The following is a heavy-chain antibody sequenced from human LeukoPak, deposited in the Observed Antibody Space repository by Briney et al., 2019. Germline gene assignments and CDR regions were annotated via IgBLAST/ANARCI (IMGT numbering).Heavy chain of an antibody. J-gene: IGHJ6*03. CDR3: ARDEVATIEIYYYYYMDV. D-gene: IGHD5-12*01. CDR2: TYYRSKWYN. CDR1: GDSVSSNSAA. Sequence: SQTLSLTCAISGDSVSSNSAAWNWIRQSPSRGLEWLGRTYYRSKWYNDYAVSVKSRITINPDTSKNQFSLQLNSVTPEDTAVYYCARDEVATIEIYYYYYMDVWGKGTTVTVSS. V-gene: IGHV6-1*01.